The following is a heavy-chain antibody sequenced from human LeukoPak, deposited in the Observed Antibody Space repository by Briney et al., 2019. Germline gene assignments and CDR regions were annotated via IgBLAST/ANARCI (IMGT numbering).Heavy chain of an antibody. CDR3: ATGRPYSSVDY. D-gene: IGHD6-19*01. Sequence: PSETLSLTCTVSGDSISSDYWSWIRQPPGKGLEWIGCIYYTGSTKYNPSLKSRVTISVDTSKNQFSLKLRSVTSADTAVYCCATGRPYSSVDYWGQGTLVTVSS. CDR1: GDSISSDY. V-gene: IGHV4-59*12. J-gene: IGHJ4*02. CDR2: IYYTGST.